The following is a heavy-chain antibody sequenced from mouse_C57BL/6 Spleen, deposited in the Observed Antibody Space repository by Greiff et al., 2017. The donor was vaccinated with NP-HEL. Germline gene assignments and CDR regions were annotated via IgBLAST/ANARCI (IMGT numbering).Heavy chain of an antibody. Sequence: DVMLVESGGGLVQPKGSLKLSCAASGFSFNTYAMNWVRQAPGKGVEWVARIRSKSNNYATYYADSVKDRFTISRDDSESMLYLQMNNLKTEDTAMYYCVRRDYFDYWGQGTTLTVSS. J-gene: IGHJ2*01. CDR3: VRRDYFDY. CDR2: IRSKSNNYAT. CDR1: GFSFNTYA. V-gene: IGHV10-1*01.